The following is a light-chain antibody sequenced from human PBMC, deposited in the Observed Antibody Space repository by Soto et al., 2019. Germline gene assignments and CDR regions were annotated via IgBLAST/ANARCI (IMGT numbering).Light chain of an antibody. Sequence: DIVLTQPPGTLSLSPREGGTLSCTARQSVSSNHLAWYQQKPGQAPRLLIYGGSSRATGIPVRFSGSGSETDFPLTITRLEPEDFAVYYCQQYSSSRTLGQGTKVDI. J-gene: IGKJ1*01. CDR2: GGS. CDR3: QQYSSSRT. V-gene: IGKV3-20*01. CDR1: QSVSSNH.